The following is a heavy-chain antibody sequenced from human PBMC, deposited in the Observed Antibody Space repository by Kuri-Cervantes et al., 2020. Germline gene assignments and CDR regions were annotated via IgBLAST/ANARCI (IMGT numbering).Heavy chain of an antibody. V-gene: IGHV1-69*13. D-gene: IGHD3-10*01. CDR2: IIPIFGTA. Sequence: SVKVSCKASGYTFTSYGISWVRQAPGQGLEWMGGIIPIFGTANYAQKFQGRVTITADESTSTAYMELSSLRSDDTAVYYCARGYTYYYGSGSYYTVRFDPWGQGTLVTVSS. J-gene: IGHJ5*02. CDR3: ARGYTYYYGSGSYYTVRFDP. CDR1: GYTFTSYG.